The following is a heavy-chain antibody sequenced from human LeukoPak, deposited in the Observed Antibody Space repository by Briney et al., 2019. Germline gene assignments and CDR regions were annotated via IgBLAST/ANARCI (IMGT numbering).Heavy chain of an antibody. CDR2: ISTSGSTK. CDR1: GGSISSSSYY. V-gene: IGHV3-11*01. CDR3: ARGHNGMDV. J-gene: IGHJ6*02. Sequence: LSLTCAVSGGSISSSSYYWGWIRQPPGKGLEWVSYISTSGSTKYYGDSVKGRFTISRDNAKNSLYLQMNSLRGEDTAVYYCARGHNGMDVWGQGTTVTVSS.